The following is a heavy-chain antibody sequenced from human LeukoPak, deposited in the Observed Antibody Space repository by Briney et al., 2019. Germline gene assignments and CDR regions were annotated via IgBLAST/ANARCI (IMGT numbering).Heavy chain of an antibody. V-gene: IGHV1-8*01. Sequence: GASVKLSCKASGYTFTSYDINWVRQATGQGLEWMGWMNPNSGNPGYAQKFQGRVTMTRNTSISTAYMELSSLRSEDTAVYYCARVGGDTVTNRYWGQGTLVTVSS. D-gene: IGHD4-17*01. CDR2: MNPNSGNP. CDR3: ARVGGDTVTNRY. J-gene: IGHJ4*02. CDR1: GYTFTSYD.